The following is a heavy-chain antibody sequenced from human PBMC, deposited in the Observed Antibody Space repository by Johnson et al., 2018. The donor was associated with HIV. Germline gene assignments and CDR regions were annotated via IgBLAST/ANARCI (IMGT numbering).Heavy chain of an antibody. V-gene: IGHV3-30*18. CDR1: GFTFSSYW. J-gene: IGHJ3*02. Sequence: QMQLVESGGGLVQPGGSLRLSCAASGFTFSSYWMSWVRQAPGKGLEWVAVISYDGSNKYYADSVKGRFTISRDNSKNTLYLQMSSLRAEDTAIYYCAKGRYSSSWYLAGAFDIWGQGTMVTVSS. CDR2: ISYDGSNK. CDR3: AKGRYSSSWYLAGAFDI. D-gene: IGHD6-13*01.